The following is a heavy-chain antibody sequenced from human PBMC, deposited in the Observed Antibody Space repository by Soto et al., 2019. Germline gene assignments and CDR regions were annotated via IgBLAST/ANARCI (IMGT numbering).Heavy chain of an antibody. Sequence: VKVSCKASGYTFFTYDISWVRQAPGQGLEWMGWISTYSGDTKYAQKFQGRVTMTTDTSTTTAYLELTSLRSEDTAVYYCARGAPEGYTYGYGALHFWGQGTMVTVSS. CDR2: ISTYSGDT. CDR3: ARGAPEGYTYGYGALHF. D-gene: IGHD5-18*01. J-gene: IGHJ3*01. CDR1: GYTFFTYD. V-gene: IGHV1-18*01.